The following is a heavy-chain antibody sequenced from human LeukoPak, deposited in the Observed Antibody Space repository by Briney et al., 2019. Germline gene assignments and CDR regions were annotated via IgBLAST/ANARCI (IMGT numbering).Heavy chain of an antibody. D-gene: IGHD6-13*01. J-gene: IGHJ4*02. CDR2: TYQRSKWSS. CDR1: GDSLSSSGDA. CDR3: ARGRASAFDY. Sequence: SQTLSLTCVISGDSLSSSGDAWNWIRQSPSGRLEWLGRTYQRSKWSSDYALSVRSRITVDPDTSKNQFSLQLYSVTPEDTAVYYCARGRASAFDYWDQGTLATVSS. V-gene: IGHV6-1*01.